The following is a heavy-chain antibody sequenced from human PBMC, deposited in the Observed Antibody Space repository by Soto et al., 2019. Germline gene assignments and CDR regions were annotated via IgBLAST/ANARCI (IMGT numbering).Heavy chain of an antibody. CDR2: TIPVFNTA. Sequence: QVQLEQSGAEVKKPGSSVKVSCKASGGTLSDHGVAWLRQAPGQGLEWMGGTIPVFNTAKYAQKFQGRVTVTADKFTNIAYMELSSLRSEGTDFYFCARGVYGSGNYYTGPSAFDIWGQGTMVIVSS. V-gene: IGHV1-69*06. CDR3: ARGVYGSGNYYTGPSAFDI. CDR1: GGTLSDHG. D-gene: IGHD3-10*01. J-gene: IGHJ3*02.